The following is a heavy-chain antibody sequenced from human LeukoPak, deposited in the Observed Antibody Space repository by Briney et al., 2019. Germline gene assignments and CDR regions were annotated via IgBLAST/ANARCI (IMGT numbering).Heavy chain of an antibody. CDR3: ARGPPGPSRSSTNFDY. CDR2: IYYSGST. Sequence: PSETLSLTCTVSGGSISSSSYYWGWIRQPPGKGLEWIGSIYYSGSTYYNPSLKSQVTMSVDTSKNQFSLKLSSVTAADTAVYYCARGPPGPSRSSTNFDYWGQGTLVTVSS. D-gene: IGHD2-2*01. V-gene: IGHV4-39*07. CDR1: GGSISSSSYY. J-gene: IGHJ4*02.